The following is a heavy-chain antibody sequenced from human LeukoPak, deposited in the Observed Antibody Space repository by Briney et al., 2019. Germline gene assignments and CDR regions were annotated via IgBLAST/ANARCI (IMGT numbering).Heavy chain of an antibody. CDR3: ARGQWKRITMVRGKRAEWFDP. CDR2: MNPNSGNT. J-gene: IGHJ5*02. CDR1: GYTFTSYD. Sequence: ASVKVSCKASGYTFTSYDINWVRQATGQGLEWMGWMNPNSGNTGYAQKFQGRVTVTRNTSISTAYMELSSLRSEDTAVYYCARGQWKRITMVRGKRAEWFDPWGQGTLVTVSS. V-gene: IGHV1-8*01. D-gene: IGHD3-10*01.